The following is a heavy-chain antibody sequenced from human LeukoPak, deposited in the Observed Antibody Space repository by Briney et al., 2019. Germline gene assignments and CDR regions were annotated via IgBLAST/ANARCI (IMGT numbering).Heavy chain of an antibody. V-gene: IGHV3-30*02. Sequence: PGGSLRLSCAASGFTFSSYGMPWVRQAPGKGLEWVAFIRYDGSNKYYADSVKGRFTISRDNSKNTLYLQMDSLRAEDTAVYCCAKPHRSLSYYYGMDVWGQGTTVTVSS. CDR2: IRYDGSNK. CDR1: GFTFSSYG. CDR3: AKPHRSLSYYYGMDV. J-gene: IGHJ6*02.